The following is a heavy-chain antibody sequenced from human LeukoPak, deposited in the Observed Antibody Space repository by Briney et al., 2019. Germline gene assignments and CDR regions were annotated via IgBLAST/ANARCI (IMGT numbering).Heavy chain of an antibody. Sequence: QTGGSLRLSCAASGFTFTDYWMHWVRQAPGKGLVWVARIKGDGSSTIYADSVKGRFTISRDNSKNTLYLQTSSLRAEDTAVYYCARASTTVPNLLDHWGRGTLVTVSS. J-gene: IGHJ4*02. V-gene: IGHV3-74*01. CDR3: ARASTTVPNLLDH. CDR2: IKGDGSST. CDR1: GFTFTDYW. D-gene: IGHD4-17*01.